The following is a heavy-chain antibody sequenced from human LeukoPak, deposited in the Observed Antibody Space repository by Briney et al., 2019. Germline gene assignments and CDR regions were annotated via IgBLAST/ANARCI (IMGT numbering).Heavy chain of an antibody. V-gene: IGHV3-48*04. CDR3: ARDPGRTKTWYFDL. Sequence: GGSLRLSCAASGFTFSSYSMNWVRQAPGKGLEWVSYIVSSGDTIYYADSVKGRFTISRDNAKSSLFLQMNSLRAEDTAVYYCARDPGRTKTWYFDLWGRGTLVTVSS. D-gene: IGHD1-14*01. J-gene: IGHJ2*01. CDR1: GFTFSSYS. CDR2: IVSSGDTI.